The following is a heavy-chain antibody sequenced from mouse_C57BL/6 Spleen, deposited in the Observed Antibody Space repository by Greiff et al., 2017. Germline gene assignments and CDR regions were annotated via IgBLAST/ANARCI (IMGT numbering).Heavy chain of an antibody. CDR1: GYTFTSYW. V-gene: IGHV1-59*01. D-gene: IGHD2-14*01. J-gene: IGHJ2*01. CDR3: ARRGNSFDS. CDR2: IDPSDSYT. Sequence: QVQLQQPGAELVRPGTSVKLSCKASGYTFTSYWMHWVKQRPGQGLEWIGVIDPSDSYTNYNQKFKGKATLTVDTSSSTAYMQLSSLTSEDSAVYYCARRGNSFDSWGQGAPLTVSS.